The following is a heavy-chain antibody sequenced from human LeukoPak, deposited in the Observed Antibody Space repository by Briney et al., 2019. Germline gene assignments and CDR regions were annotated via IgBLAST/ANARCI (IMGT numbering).Heavy chain of an antibody. CDR2: INPNSGGT. J-gene: IGHJ4*02. CDR1: GYTFTGYY. D-gene: IGHD3-3*01. Sequence: ASVKVSCKASGYTFTGYYMHWVRQAPGQGLEWMGRINPNSGGTNYAQKFQGRVTMTRDTSISTAYMELSRLRSDDTAVYYCARGRRSRFWSGYLSPNFDYWGQGTLVTVSS. V-gene: IGHV1-2*06. CDR3: ARGRRSRFWSGYLSPNFDY.